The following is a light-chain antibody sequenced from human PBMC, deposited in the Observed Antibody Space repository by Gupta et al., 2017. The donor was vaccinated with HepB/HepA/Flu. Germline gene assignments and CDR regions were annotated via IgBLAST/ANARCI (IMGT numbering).Light chain of an antibody. J-gene: IGKJ2*04. CDR1: QSVSSY. CDR2: DAS. Sequence: EIVLTQSPATLSLSPGERATLSCRASQSVSSYLAWYQQKPGQAPRLLIYDASSRATGIPARFSGSGSGTDFTLTISSLEPEDFAVYYCQQRSNWPMCSFGQGTKLEIK. V-gene: IGKV3-11*01. CDR3: QQRSNWPMCS.